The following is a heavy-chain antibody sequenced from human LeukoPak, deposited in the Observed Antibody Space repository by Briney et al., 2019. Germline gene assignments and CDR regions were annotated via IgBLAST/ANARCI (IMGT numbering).Heavy chain of an antibody. J-gene: IGHJ4*02. V-gene: IGHV4-39*07. CDR2: FYYSGSI. CDR1: GGSISSTSYY. CDR3: ARSPYGTSSSDY. Sequence: SETLSLTCIVSGGSISSTSYYWGWIRQSPGKGLEWIGSFYYSGSIFDNRSLRSRVTISIDMSKNQFSLKLSSVTAADTAMYYCARSPYGTSSSDYWGQGTLVTVSS. D-gene: IGHD6-6*01.